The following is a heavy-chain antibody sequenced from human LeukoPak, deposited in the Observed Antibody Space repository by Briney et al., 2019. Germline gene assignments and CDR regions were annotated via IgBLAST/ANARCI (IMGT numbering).Heavy chain of an antibody. D-gene: IGHD2-15*01. CDR2: ISAYNGNT. V-gene: IGHV1-18*01. CDR1: GYTFTSYG. J-gene: IGHJ4*02. Sequence: ASVKVSCKASGYTFTSYGISWVRQAPGQGLEWMGWISAYNGNTNYAQKLQGRVTMTTDTTTSTAYMELRSLRSDDTAVYYCASYCSGGSCYSDYWGQGTLVAVSS. CDR3: ASYCSGGSCYSDY.